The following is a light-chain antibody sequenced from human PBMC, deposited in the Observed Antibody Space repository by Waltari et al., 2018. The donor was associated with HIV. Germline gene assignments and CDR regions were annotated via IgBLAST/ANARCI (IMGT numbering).Light chain of an antibody. V-gene: IGLV2-14*01. Sequence: QSALTQPASVSGSPGQSLTLTCTGTTRNIGFFHLVSWYQQYPGKAPQLIIYGVTSRPPGVSNRFSGSKSGNTASLTISGLQTDDEAEYYCNSYSSDDTVVFGGGTKLTVL. J-gene: IGLJ2*01. CDR3: NSYSSDDTVV. CDR1: TRNIGFFHL. CDR2: GVT.